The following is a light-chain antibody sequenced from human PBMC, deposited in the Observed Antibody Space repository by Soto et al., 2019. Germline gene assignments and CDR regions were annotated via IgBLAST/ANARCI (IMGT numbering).Light chain of an antibody. V-gene: IGLV1-44*01. J-gene: IGLJ1*01. CDR1: NSNIASNT. Sequence: QSVLTQPPSASETPGQTVSISCSGSNSNIASNTVNWYQHLPGTAPKLLIYYNNQRPSGVPDRFSGSKSGTAASLAISGPQSEDESDYYCAAWDDTLKRYVFGTVTKVTV. CDR3: AAWDDTLKRYV. CDR2: YNN.